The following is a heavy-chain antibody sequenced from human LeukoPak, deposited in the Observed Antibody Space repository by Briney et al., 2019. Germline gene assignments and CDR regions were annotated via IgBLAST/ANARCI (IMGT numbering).Heavy chain of an antibody. V-gene: IGHV4-59*01. Sequence: PSETLYLTCTVSGGSISSYYWSWIRQPPGKGLEWIGNNDYTGGANYNPSLKSRVTILVDTSKNQFSLKLISVIAADTAVYFCARNGPHYYDNSGYLDSWGQGALVTVSS. J-gene: IGHJ4*02. CDR2: NDYTGGA. CDR1: GGSISSYY. D-gene: IGHD3-22*01. CDR3: ARNGPHYYDNSGYLDS.